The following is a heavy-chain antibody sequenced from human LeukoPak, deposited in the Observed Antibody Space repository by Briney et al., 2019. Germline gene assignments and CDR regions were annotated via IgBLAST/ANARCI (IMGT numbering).Heavy chain of an antibody. D-gene: IGHD5-12*01. V-gene: IGHV5-51*01. CDR2: IYPGDSDT. CDR1: GYSFTSYW. CDR3: ASTSGYDSPYNWFDP. Sequence: RGESLKISCKGSGYSFTSYWIGWVRQMPGKGLEWMGIIYPGDSDTRYSPSFQGQVTISADKSISTAYLQWSSLKASDTAMYYCASTSGYDSPYNWFDPWGQGTLVTVSS. J-gene: IGHJ5*02.